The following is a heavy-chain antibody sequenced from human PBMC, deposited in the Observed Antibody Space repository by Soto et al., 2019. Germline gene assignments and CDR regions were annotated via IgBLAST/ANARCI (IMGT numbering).Heavy chain of an antibody. CDR1: GVSVTNGDYY. CDR2: IYYTETT. J-gene: IGHJ5*02. CDR3: ARHRRGGYWFDP. V-gene: IGHV4-30-4*01. Sequence: LSLTCAVSGVSVTNGDYYWTWMRQSPGKGLEWIGNIYYTETTNYNPSLNSRLSISIDTSRNQFSLQLTSVTAADTAIYYCARHRRGGYWFDPWGQGTLVTVSS.